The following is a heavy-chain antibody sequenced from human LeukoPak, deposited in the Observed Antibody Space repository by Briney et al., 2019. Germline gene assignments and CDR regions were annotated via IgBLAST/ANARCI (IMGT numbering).Heavy chain of an antibody. Sequence: GGSLRLSCAASGFTFSSYEMNWVRQAPGEGLEWVSCISTSGSTIYYADSVKGGFTISRDNAKNSMYLQMHSLRAVDTAMYYCARTEKYFGSGSYDCWGQGTLVTVSS. D-gene: IGHD3-10*01. CDR2: ISTSGSTI. V-gene: IGHV3-48*03. J-gene: IGHJ4*02. CDR3: ARTEKYFGSGSYDC. CDR1: GFTFSSYE.